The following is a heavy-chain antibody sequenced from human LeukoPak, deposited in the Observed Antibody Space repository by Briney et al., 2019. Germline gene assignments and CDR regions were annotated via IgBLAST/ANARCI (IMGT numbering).Heavy chain of an antibody. Sequence: PSQTLCLTSTVSVVSITRISYYCGSIRQPPARGQGWSLNIYYSVSTYYNPPLKSRDTISLYTPTSPFSLKGTTVTPAETAMYFCERHNRVVPSDYWGRGTLVTVSS. CDR2: IYYSVST. J-gene: IGHJ4*02. CDR1: VVSITRISYY. D-gene: IGHD2-15*01. V-gene: IGHV4-39*01. CDR3: ERHNRVVPSDY.